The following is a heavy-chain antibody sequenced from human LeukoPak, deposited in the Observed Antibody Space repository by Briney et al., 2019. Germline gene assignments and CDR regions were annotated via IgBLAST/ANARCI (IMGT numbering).Heavy chain of an antibody. CDR3: ARDYYSETYDAFDI. D-gene: IGHD3-22*01. Sequence: GGSLRLSCAASGFTVSTNYMSWVRQAPGKGLEWVSLIYSGGTTFYADSMKGRFTISRDNSKNTLSLQMIGLRAEDTAVYYCARDYYSETYDAFDIWGQGTMVTVSS. J-gene: IGHJ3*02. CDR1: GFTVSTNY. V-gene: IGHV3-53*01. CDR2: IYSGGTT.